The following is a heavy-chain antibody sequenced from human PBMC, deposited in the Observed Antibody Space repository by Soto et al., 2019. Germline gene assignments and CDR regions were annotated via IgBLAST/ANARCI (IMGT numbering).Heavy chain of an antibody. J-gene: IGHJ6*03. V-gene: IGHV3-11*01. CDR3: ASYDYYYYYMDV. CDR1: GFTFSDYY. CDR2: ISSSGSTI. Sequence: GGSLRLSCAASGFTFSDYYMSWIRQAPGKGLGWVSYISSSGSTIYYADSVKGRFTISRDNAKNPLYLQMNSLRAEDTAVYYCASYDYYYYYMDVWGKGTTVTVSS. D-gene: IGHD4-17*01.